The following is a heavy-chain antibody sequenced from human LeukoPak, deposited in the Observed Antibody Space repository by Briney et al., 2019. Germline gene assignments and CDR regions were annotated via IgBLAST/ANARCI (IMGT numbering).Heavy chain of an antibody. CDR3: ARALVYYDFWSGYYIH. D-gene: IGHD3-3*01. Sequence: GGSLRLSCAASGFTFPSYAMNWVRQAPGEGLEWEWVSSISTSGANTYYADSVKGRFTISRDNSKNTLYLQMNSLRAEDTAVYYCARALVYYDFWSGYYIHWGQGALVTVSS. CDR1: GFTFPSYA. V-gene: IGHV3-23*01. J-gene: IGHJ4*02. CDR2: ISTSGANT.